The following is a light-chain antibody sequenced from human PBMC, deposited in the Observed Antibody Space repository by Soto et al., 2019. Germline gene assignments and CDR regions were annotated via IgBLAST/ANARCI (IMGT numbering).Light chain of an antibody. J-gene: IGKJ5*01. CDR3: QQYGGSPRIT. V-gene: IGKV3-20*01. CDR2: GAS. Sequence: EILITPSPATLSVSPGDRATLSCRASQSVSILLAWYQQRPGQPPRLLIYGASNRATGIPDRFSGSGSGTDFTLIINRLEPEDVAIYYCQQYGGSPRITFGQGTRLEIK. CDR1: QSVSIL.